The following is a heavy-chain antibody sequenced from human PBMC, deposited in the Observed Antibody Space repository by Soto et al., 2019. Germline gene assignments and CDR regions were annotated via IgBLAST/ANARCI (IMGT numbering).Heavy chain of an antibody. J-gene: IGHJ6*03. V-gene: IGHV3-11*01. D-gene: IGHD6-13*01. Sequence: GGSLRLSCAASGFTFSDYYMSWIRQAPGKGLEWVSYISSSGSTIYYADSVKGRFTISRDNAKNSLYLQMNSLRAEDTAVYYCARNSIAAAGYYYYYYYMDVWGKGTTVTVSS. CDR2: ISSSGSTI. CDR3: ARNSIAAAGYYYYYYYMDV. CDR1: GFTFSDYY.